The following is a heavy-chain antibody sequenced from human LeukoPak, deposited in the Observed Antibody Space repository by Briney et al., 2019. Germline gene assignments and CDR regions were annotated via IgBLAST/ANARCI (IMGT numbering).Heavy chain of an antibody. Sequence: KPSETLSLTCIVSGGSISPYYWSWSRKPPGKGLELIGYIYYSGSTYYNPSLKSRVTISVDTSKNQFSLKLSYVTAADTAVYYCARRSEYGDYFDYWGQGTLVTVSS. D-gene: IGHD4-17*01. V-gene: IGHV4-30-4*01. J-gene: IGHJ4*02. CDR1: GGSISPYY. CDR2: IYYSGST. CDR3: ARRSEYGDYFDY.